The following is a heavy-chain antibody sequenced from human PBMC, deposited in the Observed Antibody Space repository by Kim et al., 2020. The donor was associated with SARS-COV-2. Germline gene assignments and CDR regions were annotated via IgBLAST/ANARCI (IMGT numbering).Heavy chain of an antibody. CDR2: INHSGST. Sequence: SETLSLTCAVYGGSFSGYYWSWIRQPPGKGLEWIGEINHSGSTNYNPSLKSRGTISVDTSKNQFSLKLSSVTAADTAVYYCARGCSSTSCQNYWGQGTLVTVSS. D-gene: IGHD2-2*01. V-gene: IGHV4-34*01. J-gene: IGHJ4*02. CDR1: GGSFSGYY. CDR3: ARGCSSTSCQNY.